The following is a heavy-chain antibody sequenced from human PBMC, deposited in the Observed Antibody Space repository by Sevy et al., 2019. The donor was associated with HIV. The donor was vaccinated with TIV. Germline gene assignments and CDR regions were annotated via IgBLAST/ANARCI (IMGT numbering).Heavy chain of an antibody. CDR1: GFTFSSYS. Sequence: GGSLRLSCAASGFTFSSYSMNWVRQAPGKGLEWVSYISSSSSTIYYADSVKGRFTNSRDNAKNSLYLLMNSLRDEDTAVYYCATGRVATMRTLDYWGQGTLVTVSS. D-gene: IGHD5-12*01. CDR3: ATGRVATMRTLDY. V-gene: IGHV3-48*02. J-gene: IGHJ4*02. CDR2: ISSSSSTI.